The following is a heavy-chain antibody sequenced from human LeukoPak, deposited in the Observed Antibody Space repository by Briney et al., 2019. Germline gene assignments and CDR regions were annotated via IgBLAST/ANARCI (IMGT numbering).Heavy chain of an antibody. CDR3: ARRTYYYDSSGSSNWFDP. V-gene: IGHV4-59*08. D-gene: IGHD3-22*01. CDR2: IYYGGST. Sequence: PSETLSLTCTVSGVSISSYYWSWIRQPPGKGLEWIGYIYYGGSTNYNPSLKSRVTISVDTSKNQFSLKLSSVTAADTAVYYCARRTYYYDSSGSSNWFDPWGQGTLVTVSS. CDR1: GVSISSYY. J-gene: IGHJ5*02.